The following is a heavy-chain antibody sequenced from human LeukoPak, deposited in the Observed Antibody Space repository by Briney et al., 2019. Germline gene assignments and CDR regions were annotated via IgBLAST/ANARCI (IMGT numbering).Heavy chain of an antibody. CDR2: INGNGGST. V-gene: IGHV3-23*01. J-gene: IGHJ4*02. Sequence: GGSLRLSCAASGFTFSSYAMNWVRQAPGKGLEWVSAINGNGGSTYYADSVKGRFTISRDNSKNTLYLQMNSLRVEDTAVYYCARDPRTVRIWGQGTLVTVSS. CDR3: ARDPRTVRI. CDR1: GFTFSSYA. D-gene: IGHD1-1*01.